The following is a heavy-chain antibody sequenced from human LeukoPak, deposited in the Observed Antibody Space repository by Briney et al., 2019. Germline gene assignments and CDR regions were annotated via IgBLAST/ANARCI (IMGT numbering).Heavy chain of an antibody. CDR2: IKPSGGST. V-gene: IGHV1-46*01. D-gene: IGHD3-16*01. CDR1: GYTFTRYY. CDR3: AREEEGGTFDY. Sequence: AAVKVSCKASGYTFTRYYMHWVRQAPGQGLEWMGIIKPSGGSTRYAQKFQGRVTMTWDTSTSTVYMELSSLRSEDTAVYYCAREEEGGTFDYWGQGTLVTVSS. J-gene: IGHJ4*02.